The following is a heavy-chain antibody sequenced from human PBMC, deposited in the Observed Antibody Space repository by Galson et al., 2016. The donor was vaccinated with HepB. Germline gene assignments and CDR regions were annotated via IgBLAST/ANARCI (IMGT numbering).Heavy chain of an antibody. D-gene: IGHD3-3*01. CDR3: ARVMVDYHYWSNKPKHYYSGMDV. CDR2: ISSSGTTI. V-gene: IGHV3-11*01. CDR1: GITFSDSY. Sequence: SLRLSCAASGITFSDSYMTWIRQAPGKGLEWLSYISSSGTTIYYADSVKGRFTISRDNAKNSPYLQMNSLRAEDTAVYYCARVMVDYHYWSNKPKHYYSGMDVWGQGTTVTVSS. J-gene: IGHJ6*02.